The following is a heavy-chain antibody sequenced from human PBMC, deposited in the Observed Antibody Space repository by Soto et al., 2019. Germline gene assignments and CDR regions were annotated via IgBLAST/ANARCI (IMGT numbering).Heavy chain of an antibody. CDR2: IYHSGST. CDR1: GGSISSGAYY. J-gene: IGHJ4*02. V-gene: IGHV4-31*03. Sequence: SETLSLTCTVSGGSISSGAYYWSWIRQHPGKGLEWIGYIYHSGSTYYNPSLESRVTLSVDTSRKQFSLKVNSVTAADTAVYYCARANYFDSSGPFDYWGPGTLVTVSS. D-gene: IGHD3-22*01. CDR3: ARANYFDSSGPFDY.